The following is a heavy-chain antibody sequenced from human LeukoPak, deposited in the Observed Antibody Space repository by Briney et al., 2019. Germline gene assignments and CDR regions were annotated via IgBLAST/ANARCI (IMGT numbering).Heavy chain of an antibody. D-gene: IGHD5-24*01. CDR1: GGTFSSYA. CDR2: IIPIFGTA. J-gene: IGHJ3*02. V-gene: IGHV1-69*05. CDR3: AGGKATSPHAFDI. Sequence: GASVKVSCKASGGTFSSYAISWVRQAPGQGLEWMGRIIPIFGTANYAQKFQGRVTITTDESTSTAYMELSSLRSEDTAVYYCAGGKATSPHAFDIWGQGTMVTVSS.